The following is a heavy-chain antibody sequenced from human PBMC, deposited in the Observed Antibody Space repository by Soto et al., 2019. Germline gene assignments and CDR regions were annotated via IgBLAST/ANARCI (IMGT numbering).Heavy chain of an antibody. Sequence: GASVKVSCKASGFTFSSYGISWVRQAPGQGLEWMGWISAYNGNTNYAQKLQGRVTMTTDTSTSTAYMELRSLRSDDTAVYYCARALAPHYYYYYYGMDVWGQGTTVTVSS. V-gene: IGHV1-18*01. J-gene: IGHJ6*02. CDR2: ISAYNGNT. CDR1: GFTFSSYG. CDR3: ARALAPHYYYYYYGMDV.